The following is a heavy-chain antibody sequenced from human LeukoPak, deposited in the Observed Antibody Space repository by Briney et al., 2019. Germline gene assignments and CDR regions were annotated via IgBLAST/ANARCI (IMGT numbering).Heavy chain of an antibody. CDR1: GFTVSSNY. CDR2: IYSGGST. J-gene: IGHJ6*02. Sequence: GGSLRLSCAASGFTVSSNYMSWVRQAPGKGLEWVSVIYSGGSTYYADSVKGRFTISRDNSKNTLYLQMNSRRAEDTAVYYCARDRGENGMDVWGQGTTVTVSS. D-gene: IGHD3-10*01. CDR3: ARDRGENGMDV. V-gene: IGHV3-53*01.